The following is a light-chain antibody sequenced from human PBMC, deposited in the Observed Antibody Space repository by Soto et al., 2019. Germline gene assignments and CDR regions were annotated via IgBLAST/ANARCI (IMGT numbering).Light chain of an antibody. V-gene: IGKV3-20*01. CDR1: QSVSNNR. CDR3: QHYGTSRLT. Sequence: EIVLTQSPDTLSLSPEERATLSCRASQSVSNNRLAWYQHRPGQAPSLLIYGAFSRATGVADRFSGSGSGIDFTLTISRVEPEDFAVYSCQHYGTSRLTFGPGTKVDVK. J-gene: IGKJ3*01. CDR2: GAF.